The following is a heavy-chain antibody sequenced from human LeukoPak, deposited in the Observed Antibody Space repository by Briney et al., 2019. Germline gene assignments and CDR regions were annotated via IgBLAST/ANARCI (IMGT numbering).Heavy chain of an antibody. D-gene: IGHD2-2*01. Sequence: PSETLSLTCSVSGVSISTQSWSWIRQSPGKGLEWVGYRCDDGRDLYNPSLRRRVTISVDASQKQFSLSLRSVAAADTAMYYCARTTSVAPAGRAGYFEDWGQGTLVIVSS. CDR2: RCDDGRD. CDR3: ARTTSVAPAGRAGYFED. CDR1: GVSISTQS. J-gene: IGHJ1*01. V-gene: IGHV4-59*03.